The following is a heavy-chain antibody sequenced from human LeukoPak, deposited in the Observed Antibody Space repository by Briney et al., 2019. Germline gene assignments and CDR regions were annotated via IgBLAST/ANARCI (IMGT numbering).Heavy chain of an antibody. J-gene: IGHJ4*02. CDR2: INPTGGAT. CDR1: GYTFTSYG. Sequence: TSVKVSCKASGYTFTSYGISWVRQAPGQGLEWMGIINPTGGATTYGQQFQGRVTMTRDMSTSTIYMELSSLRSEDSAMYYCARVGSVAAVGDYWGQGTLVTVSS. V-gene: IGHV1-46*01. CDR3: ARVGSVAAVGDY. D-gene: IGHD6-19*01.